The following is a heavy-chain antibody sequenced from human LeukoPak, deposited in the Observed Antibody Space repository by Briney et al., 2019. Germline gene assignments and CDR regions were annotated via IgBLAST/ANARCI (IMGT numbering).Heavy chain of an antibody. J-gene: IGHJ4*02. Sequence: GGSLRLSCAASGFTFSSYAMTWARHAPGKGLEWVSVIIYSGRHTYYADSVKGRFTISRDNSRNTLYLQMNSLRAEDAAVYYCAKDEAWVRFDYWGQGTLVTVSS. D-gene: IGHD1-1*01. CDR2: IIYSGRHT. CDR1: GFTFSSYA. CDR3: AKDEAWVRFDY. V-gene: IGHV3-23*01.